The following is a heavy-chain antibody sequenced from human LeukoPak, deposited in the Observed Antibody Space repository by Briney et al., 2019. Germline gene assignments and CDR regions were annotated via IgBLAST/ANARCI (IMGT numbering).Heavy chain of an antibody. J-gene: IGHJ3*02. CDR2: IYHSGST. CDR1: GGSISSGGYS. V-gene: IGHV4-30-2*01. D-gene: IGHD3-10*01. Sequence: PSQTPSLTCAVSGGSISSGGYSWSWIRQPPGKGLEWIGYIYHSGSTYYNPSLKSRVTISVDRSKNQFSLKLSSVAAADTAVYYCARDRGAGAFDIWGQGTMVTVSS. CDR3: ARDRGAGAFDI.